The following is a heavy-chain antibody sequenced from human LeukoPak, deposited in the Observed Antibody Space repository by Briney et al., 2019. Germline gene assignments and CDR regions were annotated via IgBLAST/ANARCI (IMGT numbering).Heavy chain of an antibody. V-gene: IGHV3-21*01. J-gene: IGHJ4*02. CDR3: ARVGHP. Sequence: KAGGSLRLSCAASGFTFSSHTMNWVRQAPGKGLEWVSSISSSSSSYIYYVDSVKGRFTKYTDNAKQSLYLQMNSLGAEDRAVYYCARVGHPGGKGPLVTVS. CDR2: ISSSSSSYI. CDR1: GFTFSSHT.